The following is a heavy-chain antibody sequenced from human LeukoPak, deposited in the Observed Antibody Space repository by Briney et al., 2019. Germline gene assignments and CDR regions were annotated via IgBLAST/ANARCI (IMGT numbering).Heavy chain of an antibody. CDR2: IANDGGST. Sequence: GGSLRLSCAASGFTFTTYAMSWVRQAPGKGLEWVSSIANDGGSTYYADSVKGRFTISRDNSRNTVYLQMNSLRAEDMAVYYCAKSHSVEQRGYFDYWGLGTLVPVSS. D-gene: IGHD1/OR15-1a*01. J-gene: IGHJ4*02. CDR1: GFTFTTYA. CDR3: AKSHSVEQRGYFDY. V-gene: IGHV3-23*01.